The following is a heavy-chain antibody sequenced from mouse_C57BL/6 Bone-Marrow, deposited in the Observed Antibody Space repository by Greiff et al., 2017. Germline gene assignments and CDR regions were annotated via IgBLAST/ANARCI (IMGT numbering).Heavy chain of an antibody. J-gene: IGHJ1*03. CDR3: ARERIYYGYWYFDV. CDR1: GFTFSDYY. V-gene: IGHV5-16*01. Sequence: EVMLVESEGGLVQPGSSMKLSCTASGFTFSDYYMAWVRQVPEKGLEWVANINYDGSSTYYLDSLKSRFIISRDNAKNILYLQMSSLKSEDTATYYCARERIYYGYWYFDVWGTGTTVTVSS. D-gene: IGHD2-1*01. CDR2: INYDGSST.